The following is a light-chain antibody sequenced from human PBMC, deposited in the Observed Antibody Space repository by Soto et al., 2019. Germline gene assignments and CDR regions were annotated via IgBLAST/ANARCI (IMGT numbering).Light chain of an antibody. CDR1: SXNIGDNP. CDR2: IND. J-gene: IGLJ1*01. Sequence: QSALTQPPSASGTPGQRITISCSGSSXNIGDNPVNWYQQLPGAAPKLLIYINDQRPSGVPDRFSGSKSGTSASLAISGLQPEDEADYYCAAWDDSLNALFGTGTKLTVL. V-gene: IGLV1-44*01. CDR3: AAWDDSLNAL.